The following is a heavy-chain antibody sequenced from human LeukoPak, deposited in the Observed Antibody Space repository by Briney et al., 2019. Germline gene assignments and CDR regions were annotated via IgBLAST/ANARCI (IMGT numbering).Heavy chain of an antibody. V-gene: IGHV1-69*01. J-gene: IGHJ4*02. CDR1: GGTFTSYA. CDR2: IIPIFGTA. Sequence: SVKLSCKSSGGTFTSYAISWVRQAPGQGLGWMGGIIPIFGTANYAQKFQGRVTITADESTSTAYMELSSLRSEDTAVYYCARTLYIASAPGGFDYWGQGTLVTVSS. D-gene: IGHD3-16*01. CDR3: ARTLYIASAPGGFDY.